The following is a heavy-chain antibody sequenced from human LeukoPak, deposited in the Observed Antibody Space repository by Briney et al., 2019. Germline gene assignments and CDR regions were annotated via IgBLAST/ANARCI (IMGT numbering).Heavy chain of an antibody. CDR2: ISWNSGSI. D-gene: IGHD3-22*01. V-gene: IGHV3-9*01. J-gene: IGHJ4*02. CDR3: AKDIGPDYYDSSGYLDY. Sequence: GGSLRLSCAASGFTFDDYAMHWVRQAPGKGLEWVSGISWNSGSIGYADSVKGRFTISRDNAKNSLYLQMNSLRAEDTALYYCAKDIGPDYYDSSGYLDYWGQGTLVTVSS. CDR1: GFTFDDYA.